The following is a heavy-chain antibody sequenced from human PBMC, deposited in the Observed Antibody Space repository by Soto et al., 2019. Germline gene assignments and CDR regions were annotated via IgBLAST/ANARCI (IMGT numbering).Heavy chain of an antibody. CDR1: GSTFSSYV. Sequence: GGSLILSCAASGSTFSSYVMHWVRQAPGKGLEWVAVILYDGSNKYYADSVKGRFTISRDNSKNTLYLQMNSLRAEDTAVYYCARDGGTAMVWYYFDYWGQGTLVTVSS. J-gene: IGHJ4*02. V-gene: IGHV3-30-3*01. CDR3: ARDGGTAMVWYYFDY. CDR2: ILYDGSNK. D-gene: IGHD5-18*01.